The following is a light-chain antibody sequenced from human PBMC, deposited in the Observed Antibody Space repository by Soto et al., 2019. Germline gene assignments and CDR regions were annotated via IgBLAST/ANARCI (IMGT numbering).Light chain of an antibody. CDR2: KAS. CDR1: QSISVW. J-gene: IGKJ1*01. V-gene: IGKV1-5*03. CDR3: QQYNSYSPT. Sequence: DIQMTQSPSTLSASVGERVTIAFRASQSISVWLAWYQQKAGKAPNLLIYKASRLESGVTSRFSGSGSETEFTLTISGLQPGDSATYYCQQYNSYSPTFGQGTQVDIK.